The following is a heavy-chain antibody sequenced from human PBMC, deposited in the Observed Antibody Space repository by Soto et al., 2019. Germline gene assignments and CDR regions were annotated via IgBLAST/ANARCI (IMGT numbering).Heavy chain of an antibody. J-gene: IGHJ5*02. CDR1: GFTFSFHA. Sequence: EVQLLDSGGGLVQPGGSLRLSCTASGFTFSFHAMSWVRQAPGKGLEWVSSISGTGSSTYYADSVKGRFTISRDNSKNPLNLQMISLRAEDTAVYYCAKVGPNVETTEALDWFDPWGQGTLVTVSS. CDR2: ISGTGSST. D-gene: IGHD2-8*01. CDR3: AKVGPNVETTEALDWFDP. V-gene: IGHV3-23*01.